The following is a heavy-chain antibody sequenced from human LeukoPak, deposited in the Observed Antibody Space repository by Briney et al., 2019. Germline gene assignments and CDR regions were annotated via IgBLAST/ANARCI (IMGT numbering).Heavy chain of an antibody. CDR2: MNTNTGNT. CDR3: ARGRYYDILTGYYWAHNWFDP. Sequence: ASVKVSCKASGHTFTSYNANWRRQATGQRLEWMGWMNTNTGNTGYAQKFQGRVTMTRNTSISTAYMELSSLRSEDTAVYYCARGRYYDILTGYYWAHNWFDPWGQGTLVTVSS. V-gene: IGHV1-8*01. D-gene: IGHD3-9*01. CDR1: GHTFTSYN. J-gene: IGHJ5*02.